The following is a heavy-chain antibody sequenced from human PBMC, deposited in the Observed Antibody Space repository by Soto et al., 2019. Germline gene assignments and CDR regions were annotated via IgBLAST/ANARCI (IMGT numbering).Heavy chain of an antibody. J-gene: IGHJ5*02. D-gene: IGHD3-9*01. CDR2: ISAYNGNT. CDR3: AKLRNDIMTDSNTTYYDR. V-gene: IGHV1-18*01. CDR1: GFTFSNYG. Sequence: QVQLVQSGAEVKKPGASVKVSCKASGFTFSNYGFTWLRQVPGQGLEWMGWISAYNGNTVHAQEYQCRFTLTTATSTSTADMELRRLRPDNTAVDDCAKLRNDIMTDSNTTYYDRWGQANLVTVSP.